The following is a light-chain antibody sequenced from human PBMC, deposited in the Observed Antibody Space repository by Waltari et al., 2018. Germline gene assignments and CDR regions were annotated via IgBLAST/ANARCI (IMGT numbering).Light chain of an antibody. J-gene: IGKJ1*01. V-gene: IGKV4-1*01. Sequence: DIVMTQSPDSLAVSLGEGATINCKSSHSVLYSSNHKNYLAWYQQKPGQPPKLLIYWASTRESGVPDRFSGSGSGTDFTLTISSLQAEDVAVYYCQQYYNIPWTFGQGTKVEIK. CDR3: QQYYNIPWT. CDR2: WAS. CDR1: HSVLYSSNHKNY.